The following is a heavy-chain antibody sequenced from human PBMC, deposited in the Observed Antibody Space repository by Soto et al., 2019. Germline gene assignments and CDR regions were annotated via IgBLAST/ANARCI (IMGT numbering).Heavy chain of an antibody. J-gene: IGHJ4*02. CDR2: ISYDGSNK. CDR1: GFTFSSYA. V-gene: IGHV3-30*18. Sequence: ESGGGVVQPGRSLRLSCAASGFTFSSYAMHWVRQAPGKGLEWVALISYDGSNKYYADSVKGRFTISRDNSKNTLYLQMNSLRAEDTAVYYCAKDHRTTVTTRGVWYFDYWGQGTLVTVSS. CDR3: AKDHRTTVTTRGVWYFDY. D-gene: IGHD4-17*01.